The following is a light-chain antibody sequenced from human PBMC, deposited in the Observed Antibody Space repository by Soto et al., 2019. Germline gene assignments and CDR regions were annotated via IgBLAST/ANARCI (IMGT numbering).Light chain of an antibody. Sequence: QSALTQPRSVSGSPGQSVTISCTGSSSDVGGYNYVSWHQRHPGKAPKLIIYDVRKRPSGVPNRFSASKSGNTASLTISGLQAEDEADYFCCSYAGTYAVVFGGGTKLTVL. CDR3: CSYAGTYAVV. CDR1: SSDVGGYNY. V-gene: IGLV2-11*01. CDR2: DVR. J-gene: IGLJ2*01.